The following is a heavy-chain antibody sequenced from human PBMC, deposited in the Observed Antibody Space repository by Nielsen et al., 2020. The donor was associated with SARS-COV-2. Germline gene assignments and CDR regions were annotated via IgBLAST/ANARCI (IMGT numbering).Heavy chain of an antibody. CDR2: LSWNSGIL. CDR1: GFTFEDYA. CDR3: TKEGDFWTGYDY. J-gene: IGHJ4*02. D-gene: IGHD3/OR15-3a*01. Sequence: SLKISCAASGFTFEDYAMHWVRQAPGKGLEWVAGLSWNSGILEYADSVKGRFTIYRDNARNSLYLQMDSLRPEDTALYFCTKEGDFWTGYDYWGQGSLVTVSS. V-gene: IGHV3-9*01.